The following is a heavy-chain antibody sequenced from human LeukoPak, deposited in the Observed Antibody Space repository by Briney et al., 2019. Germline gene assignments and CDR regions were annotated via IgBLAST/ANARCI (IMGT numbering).Heavy chain of an antibody. D-gene: IGHD3-3*01. CDR1: GFTLSSYA. J-gene: IGHJ4*02. CDR2: ISGSGGST. V-gene: IGHV3-23*01. CDR3: AKVRDFWSGYPSIYLDY. Sequence: QPGGSLRLSCAASGFTLSSYAMSWVRQAPGKGLEWVSAISGSGGSTYYADSVKGRFTISRDNSKNTLYLQMNSLRAEDTAVYYCAKVRDFWSGYPSIYLDYWGQGTLVTVSS.